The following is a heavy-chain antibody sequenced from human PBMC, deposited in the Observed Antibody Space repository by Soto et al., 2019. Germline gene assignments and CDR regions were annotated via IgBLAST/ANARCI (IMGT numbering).Heavy chain of an antibody. Sequence: QVQLVQSGAEVQKPGSSVTVSCKSSGGTFSSYGSNWVRQAPGQGLEWMGVIIPVMTTTNYAQKFQGRVTITADKSTTTAYMELTSLRSEDTAVYYCASAMYYYDGSGHYYLDYWGQGTLVTVSS. V-gene: IGHV1-69*06. CDR1: GGTFSSYG. CDR3: ASAMYYYDGSGHYYLDY. CDR2: IIPVMTTT. J-gene: IGHJ4*02. D-gene: IGHD3-22*01.